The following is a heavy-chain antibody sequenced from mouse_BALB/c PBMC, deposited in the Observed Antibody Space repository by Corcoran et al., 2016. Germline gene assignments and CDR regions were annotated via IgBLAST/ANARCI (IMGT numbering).Heavy chain of an antibody. J-gene: IGHJ2*01. Sequence: EVQLQQSGAELVKPGASVKLSCTASGFNIKDTYMHWVKQRPEQGLEWIGRIDPANGNTKYDPKFQGKATMTADTSSNAVDLQLSRLTSEATAVYYCGRSREGNYVVYWGQGTTLTVSS. CDR2: IDPANGNT. V-gene: IGHV14-3*02. CDR3: GRSREGNYVVY. CDR1: GFNIKDTY. D-gene: IGHD2-1*01.